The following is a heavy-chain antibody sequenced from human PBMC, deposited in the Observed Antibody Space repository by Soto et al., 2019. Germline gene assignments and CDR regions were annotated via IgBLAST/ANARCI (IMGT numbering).Heavy chain of an antibody. J-gene: IGHJ4*02. CDR1: GYIFINYY. V-gene: IGHV1-46*01. CDR3: ARDLAAADY. D-gene: IGHD6-13*01. Sequence: QVHLVQSGAEVKKPGASVKVSCKASGYIFINYYIHWVRQAPGQGLEWIGIINPNGGSTNYAQKFRGRVTMARDTSTSTVYLDLSSLRSYDQGVYYCARDLAAADYWGQGTLVTVSS. CDR2: INPNGGST.